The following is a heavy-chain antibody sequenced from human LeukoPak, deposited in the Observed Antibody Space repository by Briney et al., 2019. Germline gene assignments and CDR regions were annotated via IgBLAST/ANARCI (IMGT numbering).Heavy chain of an antibody. CDR2: IASTSGHI. CDR1: GFTFSGFS. V-gene: IGHV3-21*04. D-gene: IGHD6-19*01. Sequence: GGSLRLSCAASGFTFSGFSMNWIRQAPGKRPEWVSLIASTSGHIFYADSVKGRFTISRDNSKNTLYLQMNSLRAEDTAVYYCARTPYAQGWYGGFDYWGQGTLVTVSS. CDR3: ARTPYAQGWYGGFDY. J-gene: IGHJ4*02.